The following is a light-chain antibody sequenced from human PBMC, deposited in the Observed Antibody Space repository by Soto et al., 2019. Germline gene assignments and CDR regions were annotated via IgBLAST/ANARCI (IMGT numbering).Light chain of an antibody. CDR1: QSVSRSY. V-gene: IGKV3-20*01. CDR3: HQDGSSPPMYT. CDR2: GVS. Sequence: EIVLTESPGTLSLSPGERATLSCRASQSVSRSYLDWYQQKPGQAPRLLIYGVSSRATGIPDRFSRRGSGTDFTLTISRLEPDDFAVYYCHQDGSSPPMYTFGQGTKLETK. J-gene: IGKJ2*01.